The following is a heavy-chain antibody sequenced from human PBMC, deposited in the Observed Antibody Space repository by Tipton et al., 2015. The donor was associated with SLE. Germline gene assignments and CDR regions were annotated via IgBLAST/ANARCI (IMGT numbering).Heavy chain of an antibody. CDR1: GGSISSGSYY. D-gene: IGHD3-3*01. Sequence: LRLSCTVSGGSISSGSYYWSWIRQPAGKGLEWIGHIYTSGSTNYNPSLKSRVTMSVDTSKNQFSLKLSSVTAADTAVYYCARPLAMGIFGMGFDIWGQGTMVTVSS. V-gene: IGHV4-61*09. CDR3: ARPLAMGIFGMGFDI. CDR2: IYTSGST. J-gene: IGHJ3*02.